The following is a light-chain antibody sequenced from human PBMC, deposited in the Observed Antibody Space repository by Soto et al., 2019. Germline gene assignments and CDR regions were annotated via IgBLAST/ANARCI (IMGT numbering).Light chain of an antibody. CDR2: AAS. J-gene: IGKJ4*01. CDR1: QDISSY. CDR3: QQLNTYPST. Sequence: IQLTQSPSSLSASVGDRVTITCRASQDISSYLGWYQQKPGKAPKLLIYAASTLQRGVPSRFSGSGSGTDFTLTISSLQPEDFATYYCQQLNTYPSTFGGGTRWIS. V-gene: IGKV1-9*01.